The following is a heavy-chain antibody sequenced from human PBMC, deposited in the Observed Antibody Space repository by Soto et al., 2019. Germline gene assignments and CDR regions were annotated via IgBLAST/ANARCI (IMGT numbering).Heavy chain of an antibody. V-gene: IGHV1-18*01. CDR1: GYTFSNYG. Sequence: QVQLVQSGPEVKKPGASVKVSCKGSGYTFSNYGVTWVRQAPGQGLERLGWVSAYNRNTDYAQKFEDRATMTIDTSTNTAYLELRGITPDDTAVYYCARERRWEPLRYWGQGTL. J-gene: IGHJ4*02. CDR3: ARERRWEPLRY. CDR2: VSAYNRNT. D-gene: IGHD1-26*01.